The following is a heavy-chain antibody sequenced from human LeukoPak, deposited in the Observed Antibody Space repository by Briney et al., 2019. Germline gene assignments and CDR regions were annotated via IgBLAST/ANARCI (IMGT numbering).Heavy chain of an antibody. CDR3: ASLPAYYYDSSGYYYWD. CDR2: IIPIFGTA. V-gene: IGHV1-69*13. CDR1: GGTFSSYA. D-gene: IGHD3-22*01. Sequence: GASVKVSCKASGGTFSSYAISWVRQAPGQGLEWMGGIIPIFGTANYAQKFQGRVTITADESTSTAYMELSSLRSEDTAVYYCASLPAYYYDSSGYYYWDWGQGTLVTVSS. J-gene: IGHJ4*02.